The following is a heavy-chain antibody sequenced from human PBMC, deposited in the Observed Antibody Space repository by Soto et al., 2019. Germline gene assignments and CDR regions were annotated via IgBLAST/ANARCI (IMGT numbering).Heavy chain of an antibody. D-gene: IGHD2-2*01. J-gene: IGHJ4*02. V-gene: IGHV3-30*18. CDR3: AKSPNFYCSSYHCYKYYFDY. CDR2: ISYDGSDK. Sequence: QEQLVESRGGVVLPGRSLRLSCAASGFTFNTFGMHWVRQAPGKGLEWVAVISYDGSDKYYSDSVRGRFTISRDNSMNTLYLQMNSLRTEDTAVYYCAKSPNFYCSSYHCYKYYFDYWGQGTTVTVTA. CDR1: GFTFNTFG.